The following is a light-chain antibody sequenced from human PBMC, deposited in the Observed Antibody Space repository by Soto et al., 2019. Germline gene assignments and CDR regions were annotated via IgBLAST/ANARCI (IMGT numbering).Light chain of an antibody. CDR3: QQSYSTPQT. V-gene: IGKV1-39*01. Sequence: DIQMTQSPSSLSASVGDRVTITCRASQRISSYLNWYQQKPGKAPKLLMYGASNLQSGVPSRISGGGFGTDFTLTISSLQPVDFATYYCQQSYSTPQTFGQGTKLEIK. J-gene: IGKJ2*01. CDR2: GAS. CDR1: QRISSY.